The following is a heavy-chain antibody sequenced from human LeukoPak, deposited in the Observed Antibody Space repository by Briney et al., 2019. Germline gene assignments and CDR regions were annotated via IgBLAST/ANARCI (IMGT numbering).Heavy chain of an antibody. CDR2: ISYDGSNK. CDR1: GFTFSSYA. V-gene: IGHV3-30*04. Sequence: GGSLRLSCAASGFTFSSYAMHWVRQAPGKGLEWVAVISYDGSNKYYADSVKGRFTISRDNSKNTLYLQMNSLRAEDTAVYYCARGGMREDSSGHDAFDIWGQGTMVTVSS. D-gene: IGHD3-22*01. J-gene: IGHJ3*02. CDR3: ARGGMREDSSGHDAFDI.